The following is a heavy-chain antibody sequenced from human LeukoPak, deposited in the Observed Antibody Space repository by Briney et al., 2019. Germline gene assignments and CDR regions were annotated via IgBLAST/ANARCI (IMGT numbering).Heavy chain of an antibody. CDR3: ARVYYDSSGYYGFDY. Sequence: ASVKVSCKASGYTFTSHDINWVRQATGQGLEWMGWMNPNSGNTGYAQKFQGRVTMTRNTSMSTAYMELSSLRSEDTAVYYCARVYYDSSGYYGFDYWGQGTLVTVSS. J-gene: IGHJ4*02. V-gene: IGHV1-8*01. CDR1: GYTFTSHD. CDR2: MNPNSGNT. D-gene: IGHD3-22*01.